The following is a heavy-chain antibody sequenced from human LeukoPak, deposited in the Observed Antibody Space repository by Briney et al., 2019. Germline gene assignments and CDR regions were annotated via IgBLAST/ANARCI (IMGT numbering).Heavy chain of an antibody. V-gene: IGHV4-59*01. CDR2: IHYTGST. Sequence: SETLSLTCTVSGNSISSYYWSWIRQSPGKGLECIGYIHYTGSTNYNPSLKSRVTISVETSKNQFSLKLKSVTAADTAVYYCARGGYYGSGNDFRFDPWGQGTLVTVSS. D-gene: IGHD3-10*01. CDR3: ARGGYYGSGNDFRFDP. J-gene: IGHJ5*02. CDR1: GNSISSYY.